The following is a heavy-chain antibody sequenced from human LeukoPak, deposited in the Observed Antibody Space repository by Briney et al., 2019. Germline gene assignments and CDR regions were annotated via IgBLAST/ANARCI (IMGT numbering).Heavy chain of an antibody. CDR2: INPNSGDT. J-gene: IGHJ4*02. CDR1: GYTFTGYF. D-gene: IGHD3-10*01. CDR3: ARRSGGRYFDY. V-gene: IGHV1-2*02. Sequence: ASVKVSCKASGYTFTGYFIHWVRQAPGQGLEWMGWINPNSGDTNYAQKFQGRVTMTRDTSMSTADMEVSRLRSDDTAVYYCARRSGGRYFDYWGQGTLVTVSS.